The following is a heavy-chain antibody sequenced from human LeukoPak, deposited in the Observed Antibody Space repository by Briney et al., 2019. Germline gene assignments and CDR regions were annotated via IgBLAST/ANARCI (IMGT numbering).Heavy chain of an antibody. V-gene: IGHV1-2*02. CDR1: GYTFTGYY. CDR3: ARDKRGANWFDP. J-gene: IGHJ5*02. Sequence: ASLKVSCKASGYTFTGYYIHWVRQAPGQGLEWMGWFNPNNGGTNYAQKFQGRVTMTRDTSISTAFMELSRLTSDDTAVYYCARDKRGANWFDPWGQGTLVTVSS. CDR2: FNPNNGGT. D-gene: IGHD1-26*01.